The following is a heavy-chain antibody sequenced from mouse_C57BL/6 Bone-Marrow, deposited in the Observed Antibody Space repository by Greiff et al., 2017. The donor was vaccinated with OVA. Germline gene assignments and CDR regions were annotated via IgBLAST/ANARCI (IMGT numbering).Heavy chain of an antibody. J-gene: IGHJ3*01. CDR2: IYPGDGDT. Sequence: VQLQQSGPELVKPGASVKISCKASGYAFSSSWMNWVKQRPGKGLEGIGRIYPGDGDTNYNGKFKGKATLTADKASSTAYMQLSSLTSEDSAVYFCARSGFYDRAFAYWGQGTLVTVSA. D-gene: IGHD2-12*01. CDR1: GYAFSSSW. CDR3: ARSGFYDRAFAY. V-gene: IGHV1-82*01.